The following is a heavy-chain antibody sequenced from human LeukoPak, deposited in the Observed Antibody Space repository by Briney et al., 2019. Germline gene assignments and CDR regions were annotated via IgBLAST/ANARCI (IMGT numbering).Heavy chain of an antibody. V-gene: IGHV4-59*01. CDR2: IYYSGST. J-gene: IGHJ4*02. CDR3: ARADYDFRSGYPAPFDY. D-gene: IGHD3-3*01. Sequence: SETLSLTCTVSGGSISSYYWSWIRQPPGKGLEWIGYIYYSGSTNYNPSLKSRVTISVDASKNQFSLKLSSVTAADTAVYYCARADYDFRSGYPAPFDYWGQGTLVTVSS. CDR1: GGSISSYY.